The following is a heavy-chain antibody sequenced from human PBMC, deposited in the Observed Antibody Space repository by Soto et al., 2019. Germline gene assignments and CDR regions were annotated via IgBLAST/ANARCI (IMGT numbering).Heavy chain of an antibody. CDR3: ARGTDCSGGSCYSFTKIDRRAWFDP. CDR1: GGSISSSNW. CDR2: IYHSGST. D-gene: IGHD2-15*01. J-gene: IGHJ5*02. V-gene: IGHV4-4*02. Sequence: SETLSLTCAVSGGSISSSNWWSWVRQPPGKGLEWIGEIYHSGSTNYNPSLKSRVTISVDKSKNQFSLKLSSVTAADTAVYYCARGTDCSGGSCYSFTKIDRRAWFDPWGQGTLVTVAS.